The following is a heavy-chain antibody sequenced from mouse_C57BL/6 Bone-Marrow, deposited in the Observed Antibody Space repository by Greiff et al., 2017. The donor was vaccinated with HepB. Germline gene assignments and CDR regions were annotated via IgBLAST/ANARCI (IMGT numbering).Heavy chain of an antibody. CDR2: ISSGGSYT. J-gene: IGHJ3*01. CDR1: GFTFSSYG. D-gene: IGHD2-2*01. V-gene: IGHV5-6*01. Sequence: EVQRVESGGDLVKPGGSLKLSCAASGFTFSSYGMSWVRQTPDKRLEWVATISSGGSYTYYPDSVKGRFTISRDNAKNTLYLKMSSLKSEDTAMYYCARRQICYGYDAWFAYWGQGTLVTVSA. CDR3: ARRQICYGYDAWFAY.